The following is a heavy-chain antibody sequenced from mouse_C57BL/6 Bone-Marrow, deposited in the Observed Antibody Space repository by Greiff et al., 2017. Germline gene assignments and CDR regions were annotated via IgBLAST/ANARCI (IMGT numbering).Heavy chain of an antibody. D-gene: IGHD1-1*01. CDR2: LWTGGGT. CDR1: GFSLPSYA. V-gene: IGHV2-9-1*01. Sequence: VQLQQSGPGLVAPSQSLSITCPVSGFSLPSYAISLVRQPPGKGLEWLGVLWTGGGTHYNSALKSRLSISKDNSKSQVFLKMNSLQTDDTARYYCAHLPFYYGSSYFDYWGQGTTLTVAS. CDR3: AHLPFYYGSSYFDY. J-gene: IGHJ2*01.